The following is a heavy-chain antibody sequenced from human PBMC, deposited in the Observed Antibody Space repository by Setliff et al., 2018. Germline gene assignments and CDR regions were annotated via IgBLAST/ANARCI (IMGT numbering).Heavy chain of an antibody. CDR3: ARLSYCSSDGCYPGYYFDY. CDR1: GGSISSGDAS. J-gene: IGHJ4*02. Sequence: SETLSLTCAVSGGSISSGDASWSWVRQPPGKGLEWIGSIYYSGSTNYNPSLKSRVTISVDTSKNQFSLKLNSVTAADTAVYYCARLSYCSSDGCYPGYYFDYWGQGMKVTVSS. V-gene: IGHV4-61*08. CDR2: IYYSGST. D-gene: IGHD2-21*01.